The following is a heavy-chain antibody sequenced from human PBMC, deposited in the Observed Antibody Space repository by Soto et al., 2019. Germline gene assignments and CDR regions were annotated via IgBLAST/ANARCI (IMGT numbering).Heavy chain of an antibody. CDR3: AKGFFGVVITKVPYDY. Sequence: PGGSLRLSCAASGFTFSSYGMHWVRQAPGKGLEWVAVISYDGSNKYYADSVKGRFTISRDNSKNTLYLQMNSLRAEDTAVYYCAKGFFGVVITKVPYDYWGQGTLVTVSS. CDR2: ISYDGSNK. J-gene: IGHJ4*02. V-gene: IGHV3-30*18. D-gene: IGHD3-3*01. CDR1: GFTFSSYG.